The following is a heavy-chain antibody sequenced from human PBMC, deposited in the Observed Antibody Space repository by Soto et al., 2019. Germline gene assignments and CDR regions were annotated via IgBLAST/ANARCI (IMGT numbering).Heavy chain of an antibody. CDR2: ISGSGGST. CDR1: GFTFSSYA. D-gene: IGHD3-3*01. CDR3: AKFRFGVVINPLDY. Sequence: EVQLLESGGGLVQPGGSLRLSCAASGFTFSSYAMSWVRQAPGKGPEWVSAISGSGGSTYYADSVKGRFTISRDNSKNTLYLQMNSLRAEDTAVYYCAKFRFGVVINPLDYWGQGTLVTVSS. V-gene: IGHV3-23*01. J-gene: IGHJ4*02.